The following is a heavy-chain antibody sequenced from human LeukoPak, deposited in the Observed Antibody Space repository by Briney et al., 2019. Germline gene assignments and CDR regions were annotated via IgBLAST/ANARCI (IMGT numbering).Heavy chain of an antibody. CDR3: ARDRGGDILTGYPRGWFDP. J-gene: IGHJ5*02. D-gene: IGHD3-9*01. CDR1: GYTFTGYY. CDR2: INPNSGGT. Sequence: GASVRVSCKASGYTFTGYYMHWVRQAPGQGLEWMGWINPNSGGTNYAQKFQGRVTMTRDTSISTAYMELSRLRSDDTAVYYCARDRGGDILTGYPRGWFDPWGQGTLVTVSS. V-gene: IGHV1-2*02.